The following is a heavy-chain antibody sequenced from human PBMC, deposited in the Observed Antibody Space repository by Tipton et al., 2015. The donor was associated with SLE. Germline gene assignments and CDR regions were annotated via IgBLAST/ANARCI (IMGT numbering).Heavy chain of an antibody. J-gene: IGHJ4*02. D-gene: IGHD5-24*01. V-gene: IGHV4-31*03. CDR3: AREKMTLYYFDY. CDR1: GGSISSGGYY. Sequence: TLSLTCTVSGGSISSGGYYWSWIRQHPGKGLEWIGYIYYSGSTYYNPSLKSRVTISVDTSKNQFSLKLSSVTAADTAVYYCAREKMTLYYFDYWGQGTLVTVSS. CDR2: IYYSGST.